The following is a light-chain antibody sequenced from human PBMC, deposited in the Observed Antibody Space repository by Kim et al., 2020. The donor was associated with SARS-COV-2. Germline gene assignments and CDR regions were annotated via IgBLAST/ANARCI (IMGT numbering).Light chain of an antibody. CDR2: VTS. J-gene: IGKJ2*01. V-gene: IGKV3-20*01. Sequence: LSPGEIATLSCRASHSVAPNRLAWFHQKPGQAPRLLIYVTSSRATGIPDRFSASESGTDFTLTISRLEPEDFAVYFCQQYDRPPFTFGHGTKLEI. CDR1: HSVAPNR. CDR3: QQYDRPPFT.